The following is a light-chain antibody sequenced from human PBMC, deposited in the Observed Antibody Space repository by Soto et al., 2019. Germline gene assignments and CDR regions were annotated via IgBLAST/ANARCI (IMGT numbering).Light chain of an antibody. CDR2: GAS. J-gene: IGKJ1*01. CDR3: LQTYNLPRT. Sequence: DIQMTQSPSSLSASVGDRVTITCRASLPIGDSLSWFQQKAGKPPTLLIYGASALQSGVPARFSGSGSGTDFTLTISNMQREDFATYYCLQTYNLPRTFGQGTKVEFK. V-gene: IGKV1-39*01. CDR1: LPIGDS.